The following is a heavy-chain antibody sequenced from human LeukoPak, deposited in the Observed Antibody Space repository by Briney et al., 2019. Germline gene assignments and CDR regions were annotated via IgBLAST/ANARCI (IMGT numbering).Heavy chain of an antibody. CDR3: ARAGGCSSTSCSSDY. CDR2: ISGSGGST. V-gene: IGHV3-23*01. Sequence: GGSLRLSCAASGFTFSSYAMSWVRQAPGKGLEWASAISGSGGSTYYADSVKGRFTISRDNSKNTLYLQMNSLRAEDTAVYYCARAGGCSSTSCSSDYWGQGTLVTVSS. D-gene: IGHD2-2*01. J-gene: IGHJ4*02. CDR1: GFTFSSYA.